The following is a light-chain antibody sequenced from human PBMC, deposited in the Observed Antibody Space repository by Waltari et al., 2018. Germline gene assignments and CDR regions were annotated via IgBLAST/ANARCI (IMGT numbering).Light chain of an antibody. J-gene: IGKJ1*01. Sequence: DIQMTQSPSTLSAAVGDRVTFTCRASQAINNWLAWYQQKPGKAPKVLFYKASILESGVSSRFSGSGSGTEFTLTINSLQADDSATYYCQQYKSYPVTFGPGTKVDVK. CDR3: QQYKSYPVT. V-gene: IGKV1-5*03. CDR1: QAINNW. CDR2: KAS.